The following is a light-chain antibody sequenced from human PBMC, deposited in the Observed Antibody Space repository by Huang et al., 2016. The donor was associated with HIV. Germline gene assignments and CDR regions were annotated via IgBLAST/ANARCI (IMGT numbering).Light chain of an antibody. J-gene: IGKJ1*01. CDR2: AAS. V-gene: IGKV1-6*01. CDR1: QAIRND. CDR3: LQDYSYPRT. Sequence: AIQMTKSPSSLSASVGDRVTITCRASQAIRNDLGWYQQRPGTAPKLLIYAASELHSGVPLRFSGSGSGTDFTLTISSLQPEDFGTYYCLQDYSYPRTFGQGTKVKV.